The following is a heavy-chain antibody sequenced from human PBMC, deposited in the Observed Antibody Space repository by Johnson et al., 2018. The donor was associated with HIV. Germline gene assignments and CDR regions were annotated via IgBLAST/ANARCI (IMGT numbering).Heavy chain of an antibody. V-gene: IGHV3-49*04. J-gene: IGHJ3*02. D-gene: IGHD6-19*01. CDR1: GFTFGDYA. CDR2: RRRKEEGGTT. CDR3: TRDQRQWLTDAFDI. Sequence: VQLVESGGGLVQPGRSLRLSCTASGFTFGDYAMSWVRQAPGKGGEGGGGRRRKEEGGTTEYAASVKGRFTISRDDSKSIAYLQMNSLKTEDTAVYYCTRDQRQWLTDAFDIWGQGTIVTVSS.